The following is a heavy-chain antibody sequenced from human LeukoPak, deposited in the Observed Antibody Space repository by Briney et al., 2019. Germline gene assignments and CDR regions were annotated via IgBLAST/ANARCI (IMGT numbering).Heavy chain of an antibody. V-gene: IGHV3-23*01. CDR1: GFTFSTYA. Sequence: GGSLRLSCTASGFTFSTYAMNWVRQAPGKGLEWVSGIIPSGTATYYADSVKGRFTISRDNSRNTLYLQMNSLRAEDTAIYYCAKDGKWLDRAFDIWGQGTIVTVSS. J-gene: IGHJ3*02. D-gene: IGHD6-19*01. CDR3: AKDGKWLDRAFDI. CDR2: IIPSGTAT.